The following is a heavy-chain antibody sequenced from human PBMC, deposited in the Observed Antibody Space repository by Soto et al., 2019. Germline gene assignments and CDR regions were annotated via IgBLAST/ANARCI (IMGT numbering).Heavy chain of an antibody. Sequence: ASVKVSFKASGYTFTSYYMHWVRQAPGQGLEWMGIINPSGGSTSYAQKFQGRVTMTRDTSTSTVYMELSSLRSEDTAVYYCAREARYCSGGSCYPAAFDIWGQGTMVTVSS. CDR1: GYTFTSYY. J-gene: IGHJ3*02. V-gene: IGHV1-46*03. CDR2: INPSGGST. D-gene: IGHD2-15*01. CDR3: AREARYCSGGSCYPAAFDI.